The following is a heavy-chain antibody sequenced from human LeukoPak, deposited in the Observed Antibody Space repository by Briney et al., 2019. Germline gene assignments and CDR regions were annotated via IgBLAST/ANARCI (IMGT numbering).Heavy chain of an antibody. Sequence: SETLSLTCTVSGGSISSGDYYWSWIRQPPGKGLEWIGYIYYSGSTYYNPSLKSRLTISVDTSKNQFSLKLSSVTAADTAVFYCARVDDGSGRDAFDIWGQGTMVTVSS. CDR3: ARVDDGSGRDAFDI. CDR2: IYYSGST. J-gene: IGHJ3*02. V-gene: IGHV4-30-4*01. CDR1: GGSISSGDYY. D-gene: IGHD3-22*01.